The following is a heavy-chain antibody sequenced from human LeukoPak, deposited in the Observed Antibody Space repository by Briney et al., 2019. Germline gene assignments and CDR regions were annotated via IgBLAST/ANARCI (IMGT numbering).Heavy chain of an antibody. CDR1: GFTFSSYS. V-gene: IGHV3-21*01. CDR2: ISSSSSYI. D-gene: IGHD5-18*01. Sequence: GGSLRLSCAASGFTFSSYSMTWVRQAPGKGLEWVSSISSSSSYIYYADSVKGRFTISRDNAKNSLYLQMNSLRAEDTAVYYCAAGVDTAMVSDYWGQGTLVTVSS. J-gene: IGHJ4*02. CDR3: AAGVDTAMVSDY.